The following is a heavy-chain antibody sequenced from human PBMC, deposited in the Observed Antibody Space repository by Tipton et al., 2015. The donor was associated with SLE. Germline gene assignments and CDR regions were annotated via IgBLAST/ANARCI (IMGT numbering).Heavy chain of an antibody. CDR1: GVSFSGYY. V-gene: IGHV4-34*01. CDR2: INHSGST. Sequence: LRLSCAVYGVSFSGYYWSWIRQPPGRGLEWIGEINHSGSTNYNPSLKSRVTISLDTSKNQLSLKLSSVTAADTAVYYCARGHYDSSGFGYWGQETLVTVSS. CDR3: ARGHYDSSGFGY. D-gene: IGHD3-22*01. J-gene: IGHJ4*02.